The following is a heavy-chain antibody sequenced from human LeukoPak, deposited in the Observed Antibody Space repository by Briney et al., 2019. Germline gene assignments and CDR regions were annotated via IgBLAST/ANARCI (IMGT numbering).Heavy chain of an antibody. V-gene: IGHV4-59*01. Sequence: SETLSLTCTVSGGSISNYWSWIRQPPGKGLEWIGYIYYSGSTNYNPPLKSRVTISVDTSKNQFSLKLSSVTAADTAVYYCARSHMGYNWNYDYWGQGTLVTVSS. CDR2: IYYSGST. CDR3: ARSHMGYNWNYDY. CDR1: GGSISNY. D-gene: IGHD1-7*01. J-gene: IGHJ4*02.